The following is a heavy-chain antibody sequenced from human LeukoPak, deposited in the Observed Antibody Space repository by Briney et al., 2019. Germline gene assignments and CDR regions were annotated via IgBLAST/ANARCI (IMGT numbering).Heavy chain of an antibody. CDR3: AVRPYNSGLNFDY. D-gene: IGHD6-19*01. Sequence: GASVKVSCKASGYTFTSYDINWVRQATGQGLEWMGWMNPNSGNTGYAQKFQGRVTMTRSTSISTAYMELSSLRFEDTAMYYCAVRPYNSGLNFDYWGQGTLVTVSS. CDR1: GYTFTSYD. V-gene: IGHV1-8*01. CDR2: MNPNSGNT. J-gene: IGHJ4*02.